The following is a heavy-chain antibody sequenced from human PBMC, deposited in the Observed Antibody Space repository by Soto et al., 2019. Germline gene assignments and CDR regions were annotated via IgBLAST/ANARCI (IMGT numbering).Heavy chain of an antibody. CDR3: ARDLRGGVYFDY. J-gene: IGHJ4*02. CDR2: VNADNGDS. CDR1: GYTFTNYA. Sequence: QVQLVQSGAEVRAPGASVKVPCKTSGYTFTNYAMHWVRQAPGQRLEWMGWVNADNGDSKYSQKFQGRVTLTWDTSATTTYMELTSLTSADTAVYYCARDLRGGVYFDYWGQGTLVTISS. V-gene: IGHV1-3*01. D-gene: IGHD2-8*01.